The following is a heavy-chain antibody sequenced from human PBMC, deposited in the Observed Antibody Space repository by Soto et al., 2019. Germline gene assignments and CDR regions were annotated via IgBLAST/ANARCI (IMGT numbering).Heavy chain of an antibody. CDR1: GYTFTIFG. CDR2: ISGYNGNT. Sequence: ASVKVSCKTSGYTFTIFGINWVRQAPGQGLEWMGWISGYNGNTKYAQKLQGRVTVTTDTSTSTAYMELRSLISDDTAVYYCARTTAYETSGYYYHTYWGQGTQVTVSS. J-gene: IGHJ4*02. D-gene: IGHD3-22*01. CDR3: ARTTAYETSGYYYHTY. V-gene: IGHV1-18*01.